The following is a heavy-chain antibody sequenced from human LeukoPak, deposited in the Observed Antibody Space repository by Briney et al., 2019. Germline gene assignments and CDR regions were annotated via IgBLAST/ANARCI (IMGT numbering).Heavy chain of an antibody. J-gene: IGHJ3*02. D-gene: IGHD1-26*01. CDR3: ARTGSYGDAFDI. V-gene: IGHV1-8*03. CDR2: MNPNSGNT. CDR1: GYTFTSYD. Sequence: ASVKVSCKASGYTFTSYDINWVRRAPGQGLEWMGWMNPNSGNTGYAQKFQGRVTITRNTSISTAYMELSSLRSEDTAVYYCARTGSYGDAFDIWGQGTMVTVSS.